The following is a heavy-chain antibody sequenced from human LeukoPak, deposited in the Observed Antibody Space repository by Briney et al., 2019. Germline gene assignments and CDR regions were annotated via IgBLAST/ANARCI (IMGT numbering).Heavy chain of an antibody. CDR3: AKEGSSGWVYYYYGMDV. CDR2: ISGSGGST. J-gene: IGHJ6*02. CDR1: GFTFSSYA. V-gene: IGHV3-23*01. D-gene: IGHD6-19*01. Sequence: PGGSLRLSCAASGFTFSSYAMSWVGQAPGRGLEWVSAISGSGGSTYYADSVKGRFTISRDNSKNTLYLQMNSLRAEDTAGYYCAKEGSSGWVYYYYGMDVWGQGTTVTVSS.